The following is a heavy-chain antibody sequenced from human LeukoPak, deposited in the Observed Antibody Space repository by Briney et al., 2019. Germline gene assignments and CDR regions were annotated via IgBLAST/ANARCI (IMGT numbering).Heavy chain of an antibody. J-gene: IGHJ4*02. CDR1: GYTFTTYY. D-gene: IGHD5-18*01. CDR2: INPSGGST. V-gene: IGHV1-46*01. Sequence: SVPVSCKASGYTFTTYYVHWVRQAPGQGLEWMGIINPSGGSTSYAQKFQGRVTMTRDTSTSTVYMELSSLRSEDTAVYYCARVGMRDTANLRPVDYWGQGTLVTVSS. CDR3: ARVGMRDTANLRPVDY.